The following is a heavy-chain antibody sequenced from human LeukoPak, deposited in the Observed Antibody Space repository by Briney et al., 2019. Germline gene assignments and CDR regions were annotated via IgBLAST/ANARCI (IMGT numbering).Heavy chain of an antibody. CDR3: ARSNQPDHY. V-gene: IGHV3-74*01. Sequence: GGSLRLSCAASGFTFSHYWMHWVRDVPGGGLVWVSRTNPGGSNTAYADSVKGGFTISRDNARNTLYVQMDSVRGGDTAVYYCARSNQPDHYWRQETLVTVSS. CDR1: GFTFSHYW. D-gene: IGHD2-2*01. CDR2: TNPGGSNT. J-gene: IGHJ4*02.